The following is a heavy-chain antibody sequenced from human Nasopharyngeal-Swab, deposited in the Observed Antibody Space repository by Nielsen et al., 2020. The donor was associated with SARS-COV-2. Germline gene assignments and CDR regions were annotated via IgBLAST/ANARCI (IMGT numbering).Heavy chain of an antibody. CDR2: ISYDGSNK. V-gene: IGHV3-30*04. J-gene: IGHJ3*02. CDR3: ARESGLDAFDI. Sequence: GESLKISCAASGFTFSSYAMHWVRQAPGKGLEWVAVISYDGSNKYYADSVKGRFTISRDNSKNTLCLQMNSLRAEDTAVYYCARESGLDAFDIWGQGTMVTVSS. CDR1: GFTFSSYA. D-gene: IGHD3-10*01.